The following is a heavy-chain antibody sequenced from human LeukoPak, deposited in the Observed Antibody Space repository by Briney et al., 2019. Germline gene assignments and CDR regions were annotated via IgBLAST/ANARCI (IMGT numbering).Heavy chain of an antibody. J-gene: IGHJ2*01. Sequence: GGSLRISCAASGFTTATKYMNWVRQAPGKGLEWVSIIYSGATTYYADSVWGRFTISRDTSKNTVSLQMNSLRAEDTAVYARLGDHYHWNLDLWGRGTLVTVSS. CDR1: GFTTATKY. V-gene: IGHV3-53*01. D-gene: IGHD3-10*01. CDR3: LGDHYHWNLDL. CDR2: IYSGATT.